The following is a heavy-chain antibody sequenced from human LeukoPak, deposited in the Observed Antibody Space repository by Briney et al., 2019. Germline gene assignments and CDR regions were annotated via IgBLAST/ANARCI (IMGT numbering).Heavy chain of an antibody. CDR1: GFTFSGYW. J-gene: IGHJ5*02. CDR3: AKEFDGRGFDP. V-gene: IGHV3-30*18. CDR2: ISYDGSNK. Sequence: GGSLRLSCAASGFTFSGYWMSWVRQAPGKGLEWVAVISYDGSNKYYADSVKGRFTISRDNSKNTLYLQMNSLRAEDTAVYYCAKEFDGRGFDPWGQGTLVTVSS. D-gene: IGHD1-26*01.